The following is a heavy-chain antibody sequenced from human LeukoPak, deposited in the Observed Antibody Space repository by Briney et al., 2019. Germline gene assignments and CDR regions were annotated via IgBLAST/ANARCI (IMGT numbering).Heavy chain of an antibody. CDR2: ISRNGAVT. J-gene: IGHJ4*02. Sequence: PGGSLRLFCAASGLIFDDYTMHWVRQAPGKGLEWVSLISRNGAVTKYADSVRGRFTVSRDNSKNSLYLQMNSLRAEDTAVYYCARDGTKYNFWSGYYIFDYWGQGTLVTVSS. CDR3: ARDGTKYNFWSGYYIFDY. V-gene: IGHV3-43*01. CDR1: GLIFDDYT. D-gene: IGHD3-3*01.